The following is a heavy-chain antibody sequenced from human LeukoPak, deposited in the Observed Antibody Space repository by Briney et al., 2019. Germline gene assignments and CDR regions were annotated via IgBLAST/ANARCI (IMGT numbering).Heavy chain of an antibody. CDR1: GFTLSNYW. J-gene: IGHJ5*02. CDR3: APGPGWFDP. D-gene: IGHD7-27*01. CDR2: INQDGSEI. Sequence: GGSLRLSCAASGFTLSNYWMTWVRQAPGKGLEWVANINQDGSEIFYVDSVKGRFTISRDNTKNSLYLQMNSLRSDDTAVCYCAPGPGWFDPWGQGTLVTVSS. V-gene: IGHV3-7*03.